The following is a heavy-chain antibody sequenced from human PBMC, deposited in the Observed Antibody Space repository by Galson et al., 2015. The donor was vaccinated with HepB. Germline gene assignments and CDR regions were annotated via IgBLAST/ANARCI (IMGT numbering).Heavy chain of an antibody. CDR1: GYSFTSYW. V-gene: IGHV5-51*01. J-gene: IGHJ3*02. D-gene: IGHD3-9*01. CDR3: ARHVVLRYFDTGGDAFDI. CDR2: IYPGDSDT. Sequence: QSGAEVKKPGESLKISCKGSGYSFTSYWIGWVRQMPGKGLEWMGIIYPGDSDTRYSPSFQGQVTISADKSISTAYLQWSSLKASDTAMYYCARHVVLRYFDTGGDAFDIWGQGTMVTVSS.